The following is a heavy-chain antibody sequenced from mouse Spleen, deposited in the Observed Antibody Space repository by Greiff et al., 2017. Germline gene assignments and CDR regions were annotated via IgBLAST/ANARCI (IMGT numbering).Heavy chain of an antibody. V-gene: IGHV1-63*01. D-gene: IGHD4-1*01. CDR2: IYSGNSYT. Sequence: QVQLKESGAELVRPGTSVKMSCKASGYPFTNYWINWAKQRPGHGLEWIGDIYSGNSYTNYNEKFKGKATLTADKSSSTAYMQFNSLTSEDSAIYYCARSGDNWENGFDFWGQGTTLTVSS. CDR3: ARSGDNWENGFDF. CDR1: GYPFTNYW. J-gene: IGHJ2*01.